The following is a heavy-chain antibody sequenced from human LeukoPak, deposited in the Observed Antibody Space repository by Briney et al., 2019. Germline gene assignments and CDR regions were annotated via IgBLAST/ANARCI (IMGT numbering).Heavy chain of an antibody. D-gene: IGHD2-21*01. CDR1: GFTFDDYA. Sequence: PGRSLRLSCAASGFTFDDYAMHWVRQAPGKGLEWVSGISWNSGSIGYADSVKGRFTISRDNAKNSLYLQMNSLRADDMALYYCARGLVGAAVEGLCDYWGQGTLVTVSP. J-gene: IGHJ4*02. V-gene: IGHV3-9*03. CDR2: ISWNSGSI. CDR3: ARGLVGAAVEGLCDY.